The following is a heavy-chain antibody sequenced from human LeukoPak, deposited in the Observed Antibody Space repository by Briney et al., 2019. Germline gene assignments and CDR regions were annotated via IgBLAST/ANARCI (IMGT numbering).Heavy chain of an antibody. Sequence: SETLSLTCTVSGGSISGYFWSWIRQPPGKGLEWIGYIYYSGSTNYNPSLESRGTISVDTSKNQFSLKLASVTAADTAVYYCAREGYYDILTGYYHNWFDPWGQGTLVTVSS. CDR3: AREGYYDILTGYYHNWFDP. CDR1: GGSISGYF. J-gene: IGHJ5*02. CDR2: IYYSGST. D-gene: IGHD3-9*01. V-gene: IGHV4-59*01.